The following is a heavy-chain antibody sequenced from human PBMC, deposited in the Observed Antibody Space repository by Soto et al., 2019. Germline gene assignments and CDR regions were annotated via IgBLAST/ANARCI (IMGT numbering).Heavy chain of an antibody. CDR1: GYIFTAYS. V-gene: IGHV1-46*01. CDR3: AREENCSDGICYSEYFQR. D-gene: IGHD2-15*01. Sequence: QVQLVQSGAEVKKPGASVKVSCKASGYIFTAYSMHWVRQAPGQGLEWMGVVNPSGGCTNYAQKFQGRITMTRDTSTSTVYMDLSSLTSEDTAVYYCAREENCSDGICYSEYFQRWGQGTLVTVSS. J-gene: IGHJ1*01. CDR2: VNPSGGCT.